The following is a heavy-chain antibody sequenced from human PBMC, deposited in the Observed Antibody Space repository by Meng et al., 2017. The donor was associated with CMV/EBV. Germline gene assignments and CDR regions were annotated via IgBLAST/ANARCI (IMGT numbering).Heavy chain of an antibody. CDR3: ARRPSIAARPWPFDI. D-gene: IGHD6-6*01. J-gene: IGHJ3*02. V-gene: IGHV4-39*01. Sequence: ESLKISCPVSGGSISSSSYYWGWIRQPPGKGLEWIGSIYYSGSTYYNPSLKSRVTISVDTSKNQFSLKLSSVTAADTAVYYCARRPSIAARPWPFDIWGQGTMVTVSS. CDR2: IYYSGST. CDR1: GGSISSSSYY.